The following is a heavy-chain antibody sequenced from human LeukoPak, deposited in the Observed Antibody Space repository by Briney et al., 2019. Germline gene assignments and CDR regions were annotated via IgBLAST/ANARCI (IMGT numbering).Heavy chain of an antibody. D-gene: IGHD6-13*01. CDR1: GYTFTGYY. J-gene: IGHJ1*01. CDR2: INPSGGST. CDR3: ARDAAAAGTLAEYFQH. V-gene: IGHV1-46*01. Sequence: ASVKVSCKASGYTFTGYYMHWVRQAPGQGLEWMGIINPSGGSTSYAQKFQGRVTMTRDMSTSTVYMELSSLRSEDTAVYCCARDAAAAGTLAEYFQHWGQGTLVTVSS.